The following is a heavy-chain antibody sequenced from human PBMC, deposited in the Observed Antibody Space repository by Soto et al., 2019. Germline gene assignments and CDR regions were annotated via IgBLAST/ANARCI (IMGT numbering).Heavy chain of an antibody. J-gene: IGHJ4*01. CDR2: LSRSAESI. D-gene: IGHD5-18*01. CDR1: GFTFNSYE. CDR3: ARGSRGYNYAAAPFFDY. Sequence: EVQLVDSGGGLVQPGGSLRLSCVASGFTFNSYEMNWVRQAPGKGLEWVSYLSRSAESIHYADSVKGRFSISRDNAKNSLYLQMNSLRAEDTAVYFCARGSRGYNYAAAPFFDYWGQGNRVIVSS. V-gene: IGHV3-48*03.